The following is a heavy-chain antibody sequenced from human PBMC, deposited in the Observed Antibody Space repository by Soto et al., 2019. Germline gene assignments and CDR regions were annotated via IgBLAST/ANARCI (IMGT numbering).Heavy chain of an antibody. V-gene: IGHV1-8*02. CDR2: MNPNSGNT. J-gene: IGHJ6*02. CDR1: GYTFTSYD. CDR3: AICPDEYYYGDIAV. D-gene: IGHD3-10*02. Sequence: QVQLVQSGAEVKKPGASVKVSCKASGYTFTSYDINWVRQATGQGLEWMGWMNPNSGNTGYAQKFQGRVTMTTNTSISTAHMKLRDLRSEDSGVYLCAICPDEYYYGDIAVWSLGTTVT.